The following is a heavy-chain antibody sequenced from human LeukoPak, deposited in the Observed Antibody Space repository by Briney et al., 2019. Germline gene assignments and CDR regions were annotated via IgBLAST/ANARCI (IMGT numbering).Heavy chain of an antibody. CDR1: GGAISSSNW. D-gene: IGHD4-17*01. CDR2: IYHSGST. V-gene: IGHV4-4*02. J-gene: IGHJ3*02. Sequence: SETLSLTCAVSGGAISSSNWWSWVRQPPGKGLEWIGEIYHSGSTNYNPSLKSRVTISVDKSKNQFSLKLSSVTAADTAVYYCARATATVTTTGAFDIWGQGTMVTVSS. CDR3: ARATATVTTTGAFDI.